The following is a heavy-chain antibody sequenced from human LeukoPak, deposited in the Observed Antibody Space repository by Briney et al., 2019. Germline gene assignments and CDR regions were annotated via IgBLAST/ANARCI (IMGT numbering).Heavy chain of an antibody. CDR2: ISYDGSNK. Sequence: PGGSLRLSCGASGFTFSSYGMHWVRQAPGKGLEWVAVISYDGSNKYYADSVKGRFTISRDNSKNTLYLQMNSLRAEDTAVYYCADALNYYDSSGYLPGENYWGQGTLVTVSS. CDR3: ADALNYYDSSGYLPGENY. D-gene: IGHD3-22*01. CDR1: GFTFSSYG. V-gene: IGHV3-30*03. J-gene: IGHJ4*02.